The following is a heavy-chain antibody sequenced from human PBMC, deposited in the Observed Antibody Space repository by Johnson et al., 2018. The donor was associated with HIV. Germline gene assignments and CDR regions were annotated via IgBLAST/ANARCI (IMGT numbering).Heavy chain of an antibody. CDR3: CYGSGTYDGPAFDI. CDR2: IRYDGTNK. J-gene: IGHJ3*02. CDR1: GFTFSNYA. D-gene: IGHD3-10*01. V-gene: IGHV3-30*02. Sequence: QVQLVESWGGVVQPGTSLRLSCAASGFTFSNYAMHWVRQAPGKGLEWVAFIRYDGTNKYSADSMKGRFTISRDNSKNTLYLQMNSLIPEDTAVYYCCYGSGTYDGPAFDIWGQGTVVIVSS.